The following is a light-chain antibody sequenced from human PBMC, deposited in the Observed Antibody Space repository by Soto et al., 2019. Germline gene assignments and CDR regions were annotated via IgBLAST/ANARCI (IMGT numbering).Light chain of an antibody. CDR3: QHYNYRPYT. V-gene: IGKV3-15*01. J-gene: IGKJ2*01. Sequence: AAVSVNQGERVTLSCRASESISENLVWYQQKRGQAPRLPIYGASTRVTGTPGRFSGGGSGADYFLTISSLQSEDFAVYYSQHYNYRPYTFAQRTK. CDR1: ESISEN. CDR2: GAS.